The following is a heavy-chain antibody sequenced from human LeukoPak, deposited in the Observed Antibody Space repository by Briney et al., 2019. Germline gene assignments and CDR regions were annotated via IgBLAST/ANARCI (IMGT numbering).Heavy chain of an antibody. CDR3: AIGRPKYSSSPRLPGY. J-gene: IGHJ4*02. Sequence: GGSLRLSCAASGFTFSSYAMSWVRQAPGKGLEWVSAISGSGGSTYYADSVKGRFTISRDNSKNTLYLQMNSLRAEDTAVYYWAIGRPKYSSSPRLPGYWGQETLVTASS. V-gene: IGHV3-23*01. CDR2: ISGSGGST. CDR1: GFTFSSYA. D-gene: IGHD6-6*01.